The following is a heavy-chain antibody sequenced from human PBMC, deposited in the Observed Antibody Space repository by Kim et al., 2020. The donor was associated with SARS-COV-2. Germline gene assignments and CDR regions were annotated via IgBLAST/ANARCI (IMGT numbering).Heavy chain of an antibody. CDR3: ARVGCSSTSCYAWDVSYNWFDP. CDR2: IYYSGST. V-gene: IGHV4-39*07. J-gene: IGHJ5*02. D-gene: IGHD2-2*01. CDR1: GGSISSSSYY. Sequence: SETLSLTCTVSGGSISSSSYYWGWIRQPPGKGLEWIGSIYYSGSTYYNPSLKSRVTISVDTSKNQFSLKLSSVTAADTAVYYCARVGCSSTSCYAWDVSYNWFDPWGQGTLVTVSS.